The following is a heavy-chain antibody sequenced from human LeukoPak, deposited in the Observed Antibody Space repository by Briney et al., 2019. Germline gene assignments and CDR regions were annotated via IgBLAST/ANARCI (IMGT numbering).Heavy chain of an antibody. CDR2: INSDGSRT. V-gene: IGHV3-74*01. CDR1: GFTFSNYW. Sequence: GGSLRLSCAASGFTFSNYWMHWVRQAPGKGLVWVSRINSDGSRTTYADSVKGRFTISRDNAKNTLYLQMNSLRAEDTAVYYCGKDGRWGVPSYLDYWGQGTLVNVSS. D-gene: IGHD3-16*01. J-gene: IGHJ4*02. CDR3: GKDGRWGVPSYLDY.